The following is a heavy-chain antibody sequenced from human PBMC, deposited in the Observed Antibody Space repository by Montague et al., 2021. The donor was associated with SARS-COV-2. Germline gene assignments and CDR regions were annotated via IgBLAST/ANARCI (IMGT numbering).Heavy chain of an antibody. CDR1: GDSDAGVKAR. D-gene: IGHD1-1*01. J-gene: IGHJ6*02. Sequence: CAISGDSDAGVKARCSWVKHTPSIQLEWLVRSYYMFKCNNDYAVSVRGRVTINPDTSKNQFSLQLNSVTPEDTAIYYCTSGREGNYNVMDVWGQGTTVTVSS. V-gene: IGHV6-1*01. CDR2: SYYMFKCNN. CDR3: TSGREGNYNVMDV.